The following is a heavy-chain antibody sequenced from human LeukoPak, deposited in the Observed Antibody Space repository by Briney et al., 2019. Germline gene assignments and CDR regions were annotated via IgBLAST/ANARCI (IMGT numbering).Heavy chain of an antibody. CDR3: ARWGAAAVDY. V-gene: IGHV4-34*01. CDR1: GGSFSGYY. Sequence: SETLSLTCAVYGGSFSGYYWSWIRQPPGKGLEWIGSIYYSGSTYYNPSLKSRVTISVDTSKNQFSLKLSSVTAADTAVYYCARWGAAAVDYWGQGTLVTVSS. CDR2: IYYSGST. J-gene: IGHJ4*02. D-gene: IGHD6-13*01.